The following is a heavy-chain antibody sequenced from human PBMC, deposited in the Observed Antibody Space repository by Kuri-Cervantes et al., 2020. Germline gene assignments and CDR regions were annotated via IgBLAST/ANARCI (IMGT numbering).Heavy chain of an antibody. Sequence: GSLRLSCTVSGGSISSYYWSWIRQPAGKGLEWIGRIYTSGSTNYNPSLKSRVTISVDKSKNQFSLRLSSVTAADTAVYYCARRGSSSWYFQHWGQGTLVTVSS. CDR2: IYTSGST. D-gene: IGHD6-13*01. CDR3: ARRGSSSWYFQH. V-gene: IGHV4-4*07. J-gene: IGHJ1*01. CDR1: GGSISSYY.